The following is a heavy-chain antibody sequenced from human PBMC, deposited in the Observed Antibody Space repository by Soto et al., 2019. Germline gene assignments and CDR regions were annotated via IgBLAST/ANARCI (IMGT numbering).Heavy chain of an antibody. J-gene: IGHJ4*02. CDR1: GGSFSGYD. D-gene: IGHD3-22*01. V-gene: IGHV4-34*01. CDR3: GRRRGRRIYNYVHSYFDS. Sequence: SETLSLTCAVYGGSFSGYDCSWIRQPPWKGLEWIGEINHSGSTNYNPSLKSRVTISVDTSKNQFSLKLRSVASSNTAVYYCGRRRGRRIYNYVHSYFDSLGQRTLVTVSS. CDR2: INHSGST.